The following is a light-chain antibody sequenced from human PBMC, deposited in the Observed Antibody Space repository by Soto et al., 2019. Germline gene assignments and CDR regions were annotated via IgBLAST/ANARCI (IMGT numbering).Light chain of an antibody. Sequence: DIQLTQSPSSLSASLGDRVTITCRASQDIRIDLGWYQQKPGKAPNRLIYAASTLQPGVPSRFSGRGSGTEFTLTISSLQPEDLATYYCLHHNPYPRTFGQGTKVEV. J-gene: IGKJ1*01. CDR3: LHHNPYPRT. CDR2: AAS. V-gene: IGKV1-17*01. CDR1: QDIRID.